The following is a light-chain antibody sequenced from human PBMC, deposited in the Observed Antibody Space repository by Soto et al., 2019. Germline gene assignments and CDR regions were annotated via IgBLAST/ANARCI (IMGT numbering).Light chain of an antibody. Sequence: EIVLTQSPGTLSLSPGERATLSCRASQRVSSTYLAWYQQKPGQAPRLLLYGASSRATGIPDRFSGSGSGTDFTLTISRLEPEDFAVYYCQQYGSSPPYTFGQGTKLEIK. CDR3: QQYGSSPPYT. CDR1: QRVSSTY. V-gene: IGKV3-20*01. J-gene: IGKJ2*01. CDR2: GAS.